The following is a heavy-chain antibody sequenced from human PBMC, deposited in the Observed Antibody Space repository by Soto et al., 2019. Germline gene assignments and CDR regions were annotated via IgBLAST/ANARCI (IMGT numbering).Heavy chain of an antibody. CDR2: MNEDGNQK. Sequence: PGGSLRLSCAASGFSFSHYWMAWARQAPGKRPEWVANMNEDGNQKYYVDSVKGRFAISRDNAKNSLYLQMNSLRAEDTALYYCAKDRTVLGYYYGMDVWGQGTTVTVSS. CDR3: AKDRTVLGYYYGMDV. V-gene: IGHV3-7*05. J-gene: IGHJ6*02. CDR1: GFSFSHYW. D-gene: IGHD3-16*01.